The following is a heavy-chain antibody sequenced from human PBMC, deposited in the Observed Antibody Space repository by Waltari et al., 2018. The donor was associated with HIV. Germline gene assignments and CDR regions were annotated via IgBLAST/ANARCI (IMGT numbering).Heavy chain of an antibody. CDR2: RNPNSGNT. Sequence: QVQLVQSGAEVKKPGASVKVSCKASGYTFTRYDINRVRQATGQGLEWMGWRNPNSGNTGYAQKFQGRVTMTRNTSISTAYMELSSLRSEDTAVYYCAREVLIRSRGWFDPWGQGTLVTVSS. CDR3: AREVLIRSRGWFDP. J-gene: IGHJ5*02. V-gene: IGHV1-8*01. D-gene: IGHD2-8*01. CDR1: GYTFTRYD.